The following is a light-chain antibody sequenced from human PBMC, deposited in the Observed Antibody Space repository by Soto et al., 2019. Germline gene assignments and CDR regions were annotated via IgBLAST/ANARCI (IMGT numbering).Light chain of an antibody. J-gene: IGLJ2*01. CDR1: SSDVGGYNY. CDR3: SSYTSSSAVV. CDR2: EVR. V-gene: IGLV2-14*01. Sequence: QSALTQSASVSGSPGQSITISCTGTSSDVGGYNYVSWYQQHPGKAPKLIIYEVRNRPSGVSNRFSGSKSGNTASLTISELQAEDEADYYCSSYTSSSAVVFGGGTKLTVL.